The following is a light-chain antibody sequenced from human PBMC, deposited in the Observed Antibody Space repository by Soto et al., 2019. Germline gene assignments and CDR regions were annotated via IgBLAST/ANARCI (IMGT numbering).Light chain of an antibody. V-gene: IGKV1-39*01. Sequence: DMQITQSPSSLSASVGDRVTITCRASQDINNFLNWYQQKPGNAPRLLIYFASNLESGVPSRFRGGGSGTVFTLTISGLQADDFTTYFCQQTYSVPFTFGPGTKVDVK. J-gene: IGKJ3*01. CDR3: QQTYSVPFT. CDR1: QDINNF. CDR2: FAS.